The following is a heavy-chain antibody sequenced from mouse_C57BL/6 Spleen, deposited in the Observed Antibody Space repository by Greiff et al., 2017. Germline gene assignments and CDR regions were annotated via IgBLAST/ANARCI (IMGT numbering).Heavy chain of an antibody. J-gene: IGHJ3*01. CDR2: IDPETGGT. V-gene: IGHV1-15*01. Sequence: QVHVKQSGAELVRPGASVTLSCKASGYTFTDYEMHWVKQTPVHGLEWIGAIDPETGGTAYNQKFKGKAILTADKSSSTAYMELRSLTSEDSAVYYCTMEDSYYGNSWFAYWGQGTLVTVSA. CDR1: GYTFTDYE. D-gene: IGHD2-1*01. CDR3: TMEDSYYGNSWFAY.